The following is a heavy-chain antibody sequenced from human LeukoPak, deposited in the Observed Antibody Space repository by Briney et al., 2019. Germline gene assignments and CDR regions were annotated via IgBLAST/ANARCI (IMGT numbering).Heavy chain of an antibody. V-gene: IGHV4-39*07. CDR3: ARGRSSMVRGYYYYYMDV. CDR1: GGSISTNSYY. Sequence: PSETLSLTCTVSGGSISTNSYYWGWIRQPPGKGLKWIGSIYYSGSTYYNPSLRSRVTISVNTSKNQFSLKLSSVTAADTAVYYCARGRSSMVRGYYYYYMDVWGKGTTVTISS. CDR2: IYYSGST. D-gene: IGHD3-10*01. J-gene: IGHJ6*03.